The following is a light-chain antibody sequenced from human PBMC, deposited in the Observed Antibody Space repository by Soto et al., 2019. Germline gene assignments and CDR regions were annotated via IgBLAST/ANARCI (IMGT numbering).Light chain of an antibody. V-gene: IGKV3-20*01. Sequence: CASTLTQSPGERATLYCRASQSVSSSYLAWYQQKPGQAPRLLIYGASSRDTGIPDRFSGSGSGTDFTLAIGSLEPEDFAPYYCQQYCSRMTFGQGTKVDIK. J-gene: IGKJ1*01. CDR1: QSVSSSY. CDR3: QQYCSRMT. CDR2: GAS.